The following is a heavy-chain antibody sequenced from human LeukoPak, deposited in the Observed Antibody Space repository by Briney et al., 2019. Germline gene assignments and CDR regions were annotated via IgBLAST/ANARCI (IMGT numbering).Heavy chain of an antibody. CDR1: GYSISSGYY. CDR2: IYHSGST. V-gene: IGHV4-38-2*01. Sequence: SETLSLTCAVSGYSISSGYYWGWIRQPPGKGLEWIGSIYHSGSTYYNPSLKSRVTISVDTSKNQFSLKLSSVTAADTAVYYCARRWEGKTFDYWGQGTLVTVSS. CDR3: ARRWEGKTFDY. D-gene: IGHD1-26*01. J-gene: IGHJ4*02.